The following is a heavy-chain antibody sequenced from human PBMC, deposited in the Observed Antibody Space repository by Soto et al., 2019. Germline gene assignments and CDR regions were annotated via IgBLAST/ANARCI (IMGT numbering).Heavy chain of an antibody. CDR2: ISGRGGTT. V-gene: IGHV3-23*01. CDR3: AKVGSGWYYFDY. J-gene: IGHJ4*02. D-gene: IGHD6-19*01. Sequence: EVQLLESGGGLVQPGGSLRLSCAASGFTFSTYAMSWVRQAPGKGLEWVSGISGRGGTTYYADSLKGRFTISRDSSKNTLHLQMNSLRVEDTAVYYCAKVGSGWYYFDYWGQGTLVTVSS. CDR1: GFTFSTYA.